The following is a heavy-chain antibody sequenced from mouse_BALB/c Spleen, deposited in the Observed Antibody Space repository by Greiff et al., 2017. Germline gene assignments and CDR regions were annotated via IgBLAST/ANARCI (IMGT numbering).Heavy chain of an antibody. J-gene: IGHJ4*01. CDR3: ARVTTATMDY. Sequence: EVQLQQSGPGLVKPSQSLSLTCTVTGYSITSDYAWNWIRQFPGNKLEWMGYISYSGSTSYNPSLKSRISITRDTSKNQFFLQLNSVTTEDTATYYCARVTTATMDYWGQGTSVTVSS. D-gene: IGHD1-2*01. CDR1: GYSITSDYA. V-gene: IGHV3-2*02. CDR2: ISYSGST.